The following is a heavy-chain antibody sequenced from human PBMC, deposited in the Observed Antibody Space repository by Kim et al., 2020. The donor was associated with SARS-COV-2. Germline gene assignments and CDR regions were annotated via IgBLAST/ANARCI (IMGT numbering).Heavy chain of an antibody. CDR2: IYPGDSDI. D-gene: IGHD2-8*02. J-gene: IGHJ3*02. Sequence: GESLKISCEASGYRFTSYRIGWVRKMPGKGLEWMGIIYPGDSDIIYSPSFRGKVTISADNSITTDYLKCTALKASDTAFYYCARAPGGTAYPEHFDIWGQ. CDR1: GYRFTSYR. V-gene: IGHV5-51*01. CDR3: ARAPGGTAYPEHFDI.